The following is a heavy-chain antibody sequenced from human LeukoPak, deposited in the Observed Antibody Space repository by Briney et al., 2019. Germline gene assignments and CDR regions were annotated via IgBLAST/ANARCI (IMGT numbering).Heavy chain of an antibody. Sequence: GGSLRLSCAASGFTFSSYAMHWVRQAPGKGLEWVAVISHDGSNKYYADSVKGRFTISRDNSKNTLYLQMNSLRAEDTAVYYCAREYYSDAFDIWGQGTMVTVSS. CDR1: GFTFSSYA. J-gene: IGHJ3*02. CDR3: AREYYSDAFDI. CDR2: ISHDGSNK. D-gene: IGHD3-10*01. V-gene: IGHV3-30-3*01.